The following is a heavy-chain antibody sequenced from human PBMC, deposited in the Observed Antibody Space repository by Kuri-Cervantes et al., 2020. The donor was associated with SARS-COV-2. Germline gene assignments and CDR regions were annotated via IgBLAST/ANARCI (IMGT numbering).Heavy chain of an antibody. Sequence: ASVKVSCKASGYTLTELSMHWVRQAPGKGLEWMGGFDPEDGETIYAQKFQGRVTMTEDTSTDTAYMELSSLRSEDTAVYYCASITGSYPSGLSYYYGMDVWGQGTTVTVSS. V-gene: IGHV1-24*01. J-gene: IGHJ6*02. CDR1: GYTLTELS. D-gene: IGHD3-10*01. CDR2: FDPEDGET. CDR3: ASITGSYPSGLSYYYGMDV.